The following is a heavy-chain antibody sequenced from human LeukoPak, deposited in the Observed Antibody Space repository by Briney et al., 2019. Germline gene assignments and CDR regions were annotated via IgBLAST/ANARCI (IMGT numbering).Heavy chain of an antibody. D-gene: IGHD1-7*01. CDR1: GFTFSSYE. CDR2: ISSSGSTI. Sequence: GGSLRLSCAASGFTFSSYEMNWVRQAPGKGLEWVSYISSSGSTIYYADSVKGRLTISRDNAKNSLYLQMNSLRAEDTAVYYCARGITGTTSLDYWGQGTLVTVSS. V-gene: IGHV3-48*03. J-gene: IGHJ4*02. CDR3: ARGITGTTSLDY.